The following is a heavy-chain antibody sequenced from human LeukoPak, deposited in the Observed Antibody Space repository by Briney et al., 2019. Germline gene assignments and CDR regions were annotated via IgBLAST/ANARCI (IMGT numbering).Heavy chain of an antibody. CDR1: GFPFSGYS. CDR3: AKPLYNSGWYGGGDS. D-gene: IGHD6-19*01. Sequence: GGSLRLSCAASGFPFSGYSLTWVRQAPGKGLEWISYISSSNTIYYADSVKGRFTISRDNSKNTLYLQMNSLRADDTAIYYCAKPLYNSGWYGGGDSWGQGTLVIVSS. CDR2: ISSSNTI. V-gene: IGHV3-48*01. J-gene: IGHJ5*02.